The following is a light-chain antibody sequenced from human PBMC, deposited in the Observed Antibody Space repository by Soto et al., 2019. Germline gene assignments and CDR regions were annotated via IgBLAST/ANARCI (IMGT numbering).Light chain of an antibody. CDR2: GAS. Sequence: DIQMTQSPSSLSASVGDRVTITCQASQDISNYLNWYQQKPGKAPKLLIYGASNLETGVPSRFSGDGSGTDFTFTISSLHPEDIATYYCQQYDSLPYTFGQGTKVEI. J-gene: IGKJ2*01. CDR3: QQYDSLPYT. CDR1: QDISNY. V-gene: IGKV1-33*01.